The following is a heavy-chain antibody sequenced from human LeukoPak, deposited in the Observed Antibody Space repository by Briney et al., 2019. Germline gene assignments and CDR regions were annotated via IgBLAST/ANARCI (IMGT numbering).Heavy chain of an antibody. V-gene: IGHV4-34*01. CDR1: GGSFSGYY. Sequence: SETLSLTCAVYGGSFSGYYWRWIRQPPGKGLEWIGEINHSGSTNYNPSLKSRVTISVDTSKNQFSLKLSSVTAADTAVYYCARGLRYSSGWPTGYWGQGTLVTVSS. D-gene: IGHD6-19*01. J-gene: IGHJ4*02. CDR2: INHSGST. CDR3: ARGLRYSSGWPTGY.